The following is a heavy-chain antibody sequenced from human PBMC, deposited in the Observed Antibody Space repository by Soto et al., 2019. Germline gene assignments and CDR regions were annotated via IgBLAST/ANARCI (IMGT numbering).Heavy chain of an antibody. V-gene: IGHV1-18*01. CDR2: ISAYNGNT. Sequence: QVQLVQSGAEVKKPGASVKVSCKASGYTFTSYGIRWVRQAPGQGLEWTGWISAYNGNTKYAQKRQGRVTMTTDTSTSTAYMGLRSLRSEDTAVCYCARDLAVALIDYWGQGTLVTVSS. CDR3: ARDLAVALIDY. CDR1: GYTFTSYG. D-gene: IGHD6-19*01. J-gene: IGHJ4*02.